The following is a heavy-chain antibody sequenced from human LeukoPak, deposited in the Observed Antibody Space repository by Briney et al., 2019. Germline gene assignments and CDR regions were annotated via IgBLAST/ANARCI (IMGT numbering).Heavy chain of an antibody. D-gene: IGHD1-26*01. CDR3: ARGGGLSGSYSDGMDV. CDR1: GFTVSSNY. Sequence: GGSLRLSCAASGFTVSSNYMSWVRQAPGKGLERVSVIYSGGSTYYADSVKGRFTISRHNSKTTLYLQMNSLRAEDTAVYYCARGGGLSGSYSDGMDVWGQGPTVTVSS. V-gene: IGHV3-53*04. J-gene: IGHJ6*02. CDR2: IYSGGST.